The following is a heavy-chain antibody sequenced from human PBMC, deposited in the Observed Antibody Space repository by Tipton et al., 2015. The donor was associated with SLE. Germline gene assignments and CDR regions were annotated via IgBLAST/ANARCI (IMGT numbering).Heavy chain of an antibody. Sequence: SLRLSCAASGFTFSSYEMNWVRQAPGKGLEWVSYISSSGSTIYYADSVKGRFTISRDNAKNSLYLQMNSLRAEDTAVYYCARDARYSSGPGAFDIWGQGTMVTVSS. CDR3: ARDARYSSGPGAFDI. J-gene: IGHJ3*02. D-gene: IGHD6-19*01. CDR1: GFTFSSYE. V-gene: IGHV3-48*03. CDR2: ISSSGSTI.